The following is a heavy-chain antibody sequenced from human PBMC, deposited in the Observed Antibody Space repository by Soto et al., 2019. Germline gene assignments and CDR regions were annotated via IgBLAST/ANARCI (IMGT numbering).Heavy chain of an antibody. D-gene: IGHD6-19*01. J-gene: IGHJ4*02. Sequence: GGSLRLSCTASWFTFRNFAGSWVRQSQGKGLEWASGTHPSDEITYYAASVKCRFTISGDNSKNTLYLQMSSLRAEDTAVYYCAKDRVGQVPDALDYWRRGTVVTVSS. CDR3: AKDRVGQVPDALDY. CDR2: THPSDEIT. V-gene: IGHV3-23*01. CDR1: WFTFRNFA.